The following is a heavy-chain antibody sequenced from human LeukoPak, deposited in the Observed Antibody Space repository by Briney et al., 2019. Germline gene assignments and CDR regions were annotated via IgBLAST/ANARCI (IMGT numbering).Heavy chain of an antibody. V-gene: IGHV1-46*01. CDR3: ARGTGGATPRGYYYGMDV. Sequence: ASVKVSCKASGYTFTSYYMHWVRQAPGQGLEWMGIINPSGGSTSYAQKFQGRVTMTRDTSTSTVYMELSSLRSEDTAVYYCARGTGGATPRGYYYGMDVWGQGTTVTVSS. J-gene: IGHJ6*02. D-gene: IGHD3-16*01. CDR2: INPSGGST. CDR1: GYTFTSYY.